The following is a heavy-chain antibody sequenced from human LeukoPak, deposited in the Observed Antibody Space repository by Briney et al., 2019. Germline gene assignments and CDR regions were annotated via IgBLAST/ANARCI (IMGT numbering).Heavy chain of an antibody. CDR1: GGSISSSSYY. D-gene: IGHD3-22*01. V-gene: IGHV4-39*01. Sequence: PSETLSLTCTVSGGSISSSSYYWGWIRQPPGKGLEWIGSIYYSGSTYYNPSLKSRVTISVDTSKNQFSLKLSSVTAADTAVYYCARQRDVGYYDSSGYYFDYWGQGTLVTVSS. CDR3: ARQRDVGYYDSSGYYFDY. J-gene: IGHJ4*02. CDR2: IYYSGST.